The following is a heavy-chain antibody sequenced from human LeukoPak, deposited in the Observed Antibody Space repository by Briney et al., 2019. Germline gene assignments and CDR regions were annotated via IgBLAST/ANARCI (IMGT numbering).Heavy chain of an antibody. CDR1: GFTFSSYW. D-gene: IGHD3-22*01. CDR2: ISFDKTTK. Sequence: GGSLRLSCAASGFTFSSYWMSWVRQPPGKGLEWVAVISFDKTTKDYGDSVKGRFTISRDNSENKVYLQMNNVRVDDTAVYYCVRDVQGREETVVGDYWGQGTRVTVSS. V-gene: IGHV3-33*08. CDR3: VRDVQGREETVVGDY. J-gene: IGHJ4*02.